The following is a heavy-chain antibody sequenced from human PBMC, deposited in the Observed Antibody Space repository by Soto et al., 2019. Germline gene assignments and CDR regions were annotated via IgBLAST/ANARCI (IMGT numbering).Heavy chain of an antibody. CDR3: ARRREYRGYYFAY. V-gene: IGHV4-34*01. CDR1: GGSFSGYY. Sequence: SETLSLTCAVYGGSFSGYYWSWIRQPPGKGLEWIGEINHSGSTNYNPSLKSRVTISVDTSKNQFSLKLSSVTAADTAVYYCARRREYRGYYFAYSGQGTLDTVSS. D-gene: IGHD5-18*01. CDR2: INHSGST. J-gene: IGHJ4*02.